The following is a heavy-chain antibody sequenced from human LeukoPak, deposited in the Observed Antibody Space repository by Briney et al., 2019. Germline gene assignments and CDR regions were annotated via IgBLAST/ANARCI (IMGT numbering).Heavy chain of an antibody. CDR3: ARDRQLVRSDY. CDR2: IYSGGST. Sequence: PGGSLRLSCAASGFTFSSYGMHWVRQAPGKGLEWVSVIYSGGSTYYADSVKGRFTISRDNSKNTLYLQMNSLRAEDTAVYYCARDRQLVRSDYWGQGTLVTVSS. V-gene: IGHV3-NL1*01. CDR1: GFTFSSYG. D-gene: IGHD6-13*01. J-gene: IGHJ4*02.